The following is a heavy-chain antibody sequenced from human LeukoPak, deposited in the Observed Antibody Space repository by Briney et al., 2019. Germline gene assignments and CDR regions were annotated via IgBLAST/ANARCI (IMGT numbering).Heavy chain of an antibody. D-gene: IGHD3-9*01. V-gene: IGHV3-23*01. CDR1: GFTFSSYG. CDR3: AKALYDILTGYDPLFDY. CDR2: ISGSGGST. Sequence: GGSLRLSCAASGFTFSSYGMSWVRQAPGKGLEWVSAISGSGGSTYYADSVKGRFTIPRDNSKNTLYLQMNNLRAEDTAVYYCAKALYDILTGYDPLFDYWGQGTLVTVSS. J-gene: IGHJ4*02.